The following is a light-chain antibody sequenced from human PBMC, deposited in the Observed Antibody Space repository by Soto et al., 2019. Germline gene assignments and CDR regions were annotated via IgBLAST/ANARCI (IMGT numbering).Light chain of an antibody. J-gene: IGLJ2*01. CDR2: DVS. CDR1: SSDVGGYNY. V-gene: IGLV2-14*03. CDR3: SSYTSSSTHVV. Sequence: QSALTQPASVSGSPGRSITISCTGTSSDVGGYNYVSWYQHHPGKAPKLMIYDVSNRPSGVSNRFSGSKSGNTASLTISGLQAEDEADYYCSSYTSSSTHVVFGGGTKLTVL.